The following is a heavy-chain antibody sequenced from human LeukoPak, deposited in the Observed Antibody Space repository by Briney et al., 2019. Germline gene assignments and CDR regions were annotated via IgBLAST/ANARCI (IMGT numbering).Heavy chain of an antibody. Sequence: ASVKVSCKASVYTFTSYDINWVRHATGQGLEWMGWMNTNSGNTGYGQKFQGRVTMTRNTSISTAYMELSSLRSEDTAVYYCARDFYGSGSYRDQKFDYWGQGTLVTVSS. CDR2: MNTNSGNT. CDR1: VYTFTSYD. V-gene: IGHV1-8*01. J-gene: IGHJ4*02. CDR3: ARDFYGSGSYRDQKFDY. D-gene: IGHD3-10*01.